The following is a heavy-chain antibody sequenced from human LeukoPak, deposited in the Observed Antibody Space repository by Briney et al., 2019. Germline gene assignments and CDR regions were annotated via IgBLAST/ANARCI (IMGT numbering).Heavy chain of an antibody. J-gene: IGHJ4*02. CDR3: ARDGVAGLVPFDY. CDR2: IYSGGST. Sequence: GGSLRLSCAASGFTVSSNYMSWVRQAPGKGLEWVSAIYSGGSTYYADSVKGRFTISRDNSKNTLYLQMNSLRAEDTAVYYCARDGVAGLVPFDYWGQGTLVTVSS. V-gene: IGHV3-53*01. D-gene: IGHD6-19*01. CDR1: GFTVSSNY.